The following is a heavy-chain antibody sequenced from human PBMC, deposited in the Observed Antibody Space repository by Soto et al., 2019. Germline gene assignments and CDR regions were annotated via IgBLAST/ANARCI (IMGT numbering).Heavy chain of an antibody. CDR1: GDRVSSSSAA. CDR3: TRVSAESPADYFHAMDV. J-gene: IGHJ6*02. CDR2: TYYRSKWNY. D-gene: IGHD6-19*01. Sequence: SQTLSLTCAIFGDRVSSSSAAWNWIRQSPSRGLEWLGRTYYRSKWNYDYEVSMKGRININPDTSKNQFSLQLNSVTPDDTAVYYCTRVSAESPADYFHAMDVWGQGTTVTVSS. V-gene: IGHV6-1*01.